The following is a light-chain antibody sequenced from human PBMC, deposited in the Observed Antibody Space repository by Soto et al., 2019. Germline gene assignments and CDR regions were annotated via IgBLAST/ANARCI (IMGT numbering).Light chain of an antibody. CDR1: SSNIGSHY. Sequence: QSVLTQPPSASGTPGQSLTISCAGSSSNIGSHYVYWYQHLPGTAPKLLIFRDGQRPSGVPDRFFGSKSGTSASLAISGLPFGDEAHYYWAVWDCSLAGLVFGGGTKVTVL. CDR3: AVWDCSLAGLV. CDR2: RDG. V-gene: IGLV1-47*01. J-gene: IGLJ3*02.